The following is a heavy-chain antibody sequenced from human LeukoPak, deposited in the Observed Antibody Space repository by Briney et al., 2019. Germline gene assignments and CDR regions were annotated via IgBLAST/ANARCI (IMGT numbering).Heavy chain of an antibody. CDR1: GFTFSSYW. J-gene: IGHJ6*02. Sequence: GGSLRLSCAASGFTFSSYWMSWVRQAPGKGLEWVANIKQDGSEKYYVDSVKGRSTISRDNAKNSLYLQMNSLRAEDTAVYYCARVKYSSSWFHYYYYGMDVWGQGTTVTVSS. CDR3: ARVKYSSSWFHYYYYGMDV. CDR2: IKQDGSEK. D-gene: IGHD6-13*01. V-gene: IGHV3-7*01.